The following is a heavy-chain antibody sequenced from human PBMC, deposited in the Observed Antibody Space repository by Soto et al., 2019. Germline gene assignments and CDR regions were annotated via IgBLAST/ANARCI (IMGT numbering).Heavy chain of an antibody. CDR2: ICCYNGKT. V-gene: IGHV1-18*01. CDR3: ARDAPPPELRFLEWHNYDYNGLDV. Sequence: QVQVVQSGDEVKETGASVRVSCKTSGYSFTAYGISWVRQAPGQGLEWMGWICCYNGKTKYAQKVQGRVTMTTDTSTSTASMEVRSLRSDDTAIYYCARDAPPPELRFLEWHNYDYNGLDVWGQGTTVTVSS. D-gene: IGHD3-3*01. J-gene: IGHJ6*02. CDR1: GYSFTAYG.